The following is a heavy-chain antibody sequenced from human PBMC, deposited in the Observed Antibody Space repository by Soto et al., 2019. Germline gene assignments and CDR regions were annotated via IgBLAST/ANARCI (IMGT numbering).Heavy chain of an antibody. CDR2: VNPNSGYT. V-gene: IGHV1-8*01. CDR3: ARDPVIAATTRRFDY. Sequence: ASVKVSCKASGYTFTSYDINWARQATGQGLEWMGWVNPNSGYTGYAQKFQGRVTMTRDTSIGTAYMELSSLTSDDTAVYYCARDPVIAATTRRFDYWGQGTLVTVSS. J-gene: IGHJ4*02. D-gene: IGHD2-15*01. CDR1: GYTFTSYD.